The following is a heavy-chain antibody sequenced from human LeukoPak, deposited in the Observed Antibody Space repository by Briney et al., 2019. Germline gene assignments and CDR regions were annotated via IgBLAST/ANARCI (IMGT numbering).Heavy chain of an antibody. J-gene: IGHJ4*02. Sequence: GGSLRLSCAASGFTLSTYAMHWVRQAPGKGLEWVAVISYDGSNKYYADSVKGRFTISRGNSKNTLYLQMNSLRAEDTAVYYCASDYGDPDAADNWGQGTLVTVSS. CDR2: ISYDGSNK. V-gene: IGHV3-30-3*01. D-gene: IGHD4/OR15-4a*01. CDR1: GFTLSTYA. CDR3: ASDYGDPDAADN.